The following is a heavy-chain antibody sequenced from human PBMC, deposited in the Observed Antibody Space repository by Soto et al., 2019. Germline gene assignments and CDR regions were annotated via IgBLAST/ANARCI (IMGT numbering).Heavy chain of an antibody. CDR3: ARHNRESSKRWLDP. CDR2: INPSDSTT. V-gene: IGHV5-51*01. CDR1: GYIVTNNW. J-gene: IGHJ5*02. Sequence: HGESLKISCQGSGYIVTNNWIGWVRQMPGKGLEWMGIINPSDSTTRYSPSFQGQVTISVDKSIRIAYLQWSSLKASDTAMYYCARHNRESSKRWLDPWGQGTRVTVSS. D-gene: IGHD2-2*01.